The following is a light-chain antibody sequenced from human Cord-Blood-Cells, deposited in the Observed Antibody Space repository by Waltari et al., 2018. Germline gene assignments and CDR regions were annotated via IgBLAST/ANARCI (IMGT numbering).Light chain of an antibody. V-gene: IGLV2-14*01. Sequence: QSALTQPASVSGSPGQSTTISCTGTSSDVGGYKYVSWYQQNPGKAPKLMIYDVSNRPSGVSNRFSGSKSGNTASLTISGLQAEDEADYYCSSYTSSSTYVFGTGTKVTVL. CDR1: SSDVGGYKY. CDR2: DVS. J-gene: IGLJ1*01. CDR3: SSYTSSSTYV.